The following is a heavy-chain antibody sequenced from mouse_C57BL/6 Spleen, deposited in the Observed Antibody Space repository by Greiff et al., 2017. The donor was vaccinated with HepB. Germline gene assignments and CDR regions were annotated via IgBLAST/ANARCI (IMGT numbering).Heavy chain of an antibody. CDR3: ARGKLTAFAY. CDR2: IYPGDGDT. V-gene: IGHV1-82*01. D-gene: IGHD4-1*01. CDR1: GYAFSSSW. J-gene: IGHJ3*01. Sequence: QVQLKQSGPELVKPGASVKISCKASGYAFSSSWMNWVKQRPGKGLEWIGRIYPGDGDTNYNGKFKGKATLTADKSSSTAYMQLSSLTSEDSAVYFCARGKLTAFAYWGQVTLVTVSA.